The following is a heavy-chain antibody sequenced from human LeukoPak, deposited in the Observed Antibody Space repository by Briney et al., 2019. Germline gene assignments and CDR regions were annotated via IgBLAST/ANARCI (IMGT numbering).Heavy chain of an antibody. CDR1: GYTFXNXL. V-gene: IGHV1-3*01. D-gene: IGHD3-16*01. CDR3: ARGTLNYSYLRDV. J-gene: IGHJ6*02. Sequence: ASVKVSCKASGYTFXNXLMHWVRQAPGQRLEWMGWINAGNGNTKYSQKFQGRVTITRDTSASTAYMELSSLRSEDTAVYYCARGTLNYSYLRDVWGQGTTVTVSS. CDR2: INAGNGNT.